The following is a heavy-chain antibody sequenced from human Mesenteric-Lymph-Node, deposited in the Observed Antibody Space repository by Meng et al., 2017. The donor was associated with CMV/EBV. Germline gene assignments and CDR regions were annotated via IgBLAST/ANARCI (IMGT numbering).Heavy chain of an antibody. CDR2: ISSSSSDI. CDR1: GFTFSNYN. Sequence: GGSLRLSCVASGFTFSNYNMNWVRQAPGKGLEWVSSISSSSSDIYYVDSVRGRFTVSRDNAKNSLYLQINSLRAEDTAVYYCARDTRFLADYYGLDVWGQGTTVTVSS. CDR3: ARDTRFLADYYGLDV. V-gene: IGHV3-21*01. D-gene: IGHD3-3*01. J-gene: IGHJ6*02.